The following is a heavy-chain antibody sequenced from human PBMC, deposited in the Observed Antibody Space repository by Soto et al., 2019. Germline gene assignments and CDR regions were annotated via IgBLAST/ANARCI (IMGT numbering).Heavy chain of an antibody. CDR3: TTDELDTAMVNDYGMDV. D-gene: IGHD5-18*01. J-gene: IGHJ6*02. CDR2: IKSKTDGGTT. V-gene: IGHV3-15*07. CDR1: GFTFSNAW. Sequence: GGSLRLSCAASGFTFSNAWMNWVRQAPGKGLEWVGRIKSKTDGGTTDYAAPVKGRFTISRDDSKNTLYLQMNSLKTEDTAVYYCTTDELDTAMVNDYGMDVWGQGTTVTVSS.